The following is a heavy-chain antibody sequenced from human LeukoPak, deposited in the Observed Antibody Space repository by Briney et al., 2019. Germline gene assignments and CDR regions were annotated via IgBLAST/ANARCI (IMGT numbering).Heavy chain of an antibody. CDR1: GYTFTSYA. V-gene: IGHV1-3*01. CDR2: INAGNGNT. D-gene: IGHD6-13*01. CDR3: ARVSSSWSGSFGY. Sequence: ASVKVSCTASGYTFTSYAMHWVRQAPGQRLEWMGWINAGNGNTKYSQKFQGRVTITRDTSASTAYMELSTLRSEDTAVYYCARVSSSWSGSFGYWGQGTLVTVSS. J-gene: IGHJ4*02.